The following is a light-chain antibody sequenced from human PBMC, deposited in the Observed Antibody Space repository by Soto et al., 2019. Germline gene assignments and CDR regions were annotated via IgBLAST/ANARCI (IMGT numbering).Light chain of an antibody. CDR3: QAWDSSTHHVV. CDR2: QDS. CDR1: KLGDKY. Sequence: SYELTQPPSVSVSPGQTASITCSGDKLGDKYACWYQQKPGQSPVLVIYQDSKRPSGIPERFSGSNSGNTATLTISGTQAMDEADYYCQAWDSSTHHVVFGGGTKLTVL. V-gene: IGLV3-1*01. J-gene: IGLJ2*01.